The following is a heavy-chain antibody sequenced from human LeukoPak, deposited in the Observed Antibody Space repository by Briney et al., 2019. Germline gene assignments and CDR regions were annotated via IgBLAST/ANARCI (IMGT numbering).Heavy chain of an antibody. CDR3: ARDQVIAAAGSPDY. V-gene: IGHV4-4*07. Sequence: SETLSLTCAVYGGSFSGYYWSWIRQPAGKGLEWIGRIYTSGSTNYNPSLKSRVTISVDTSKNQFSLKLSSVTAADTAVYYCARDQVIAAAGSPDYWGQGTLVTVSS. D-gene: IGHD6-13*01. CDR1: GGSFSGYY. J-gene: IGHJ4*02. CDR2: IYTSGST.